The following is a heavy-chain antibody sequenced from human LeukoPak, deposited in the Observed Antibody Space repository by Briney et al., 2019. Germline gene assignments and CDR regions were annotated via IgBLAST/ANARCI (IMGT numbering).Heavy chain of an antibody. J-gene: IGHJ4*02. CDR1: GFTFTSSA. V-gene: IGHV1-58*01. Sequence: AVKVSCKAAGFTFTSSAVQWVRQARGQRLEWIGWIVVGSGNTNYAQKFQERVTITRDRSTSTAYMELSSLRSEDTAVYYCAAAPPLRYFDLGGSYFAYWGQATPVTVPS. CDR2: IVVGSGNT. D-gene: IGHD3-9*01. CDR3: AAAPPLRYFDLGGSYFAY.